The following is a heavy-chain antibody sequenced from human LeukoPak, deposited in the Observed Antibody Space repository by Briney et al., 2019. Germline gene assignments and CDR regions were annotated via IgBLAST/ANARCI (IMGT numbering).Heavy chain of an antibody. D-gene: IGHD3-9*01. CDR1: GLTFSDYY. V-gene: IGHV3-11*05. CDR2: ISSSSTYT. J-gene: IGHJ4*02. CDR3: ARGHYDILTGIDY. Sequence: GGSLGLSCAASGLTFSDYYMPWIRHAPGKGLEWGSYISSSSTYTNYADSVKGRFTISRDNAKSSLYLQMNSLRAEDTAVYYCARGHYDILTGIDYWGQGTLVTVSS.